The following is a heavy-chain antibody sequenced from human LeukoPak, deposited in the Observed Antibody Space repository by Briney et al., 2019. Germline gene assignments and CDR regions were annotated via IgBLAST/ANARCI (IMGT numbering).Heavy chain of an antibody. Sequence: GESLKISCKGPGYDFANYWIGWVRQLPGRGREWMGIVHPATSTIHYSPSFQGQVTISVDRSVSTAYLQWTSLKASDSGMYFCARRRDGDTYLDPWGQGTLVTVSS. CDR1: GYDFANYW. CDR2: VHPATSTI. V-gene: IGHV5-51*01. D-gene: IGHD4-17*01. J-gene: IGHJ5*02. CDR3: ARRRDGDTYLDP.